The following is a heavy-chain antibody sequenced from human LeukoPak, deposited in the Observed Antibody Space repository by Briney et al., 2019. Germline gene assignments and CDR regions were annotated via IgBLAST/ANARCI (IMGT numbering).Heavy chain of an antibody. Sequence: GASVKVSCKASGYSSTSFDINWVRQGSGQGLEWMGWMNPKRGNTGYAPTFQGRVTITRDTSIDTAFMELSSLRPDDTAVYYCARGGSSSSYYNNYGMDVWGQGTTITVSS. D-gene: IGHD6-13*01. CDR3: ARGGSSSSYYNNYGMDV. J-gene: IGHJ6*02. CDR2: MNPKRGNT. CDR1: GYSSTSFD. V-gene: IGHV1-8*01.